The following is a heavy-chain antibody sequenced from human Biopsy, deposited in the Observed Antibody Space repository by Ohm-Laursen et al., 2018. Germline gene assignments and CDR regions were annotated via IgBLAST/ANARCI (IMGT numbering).Heavy chain of an antibody. CDR2: ISYTGST. V-gene: IGHV4-59*11. J-gene: IGHJ4*02. D-gene: IGHD3-16*01. CDR1: RDSFSNHY. Sequence: GTLSLTCTVSRDSFSNHYWTWIRQSPGKGLEWIGHISYTGSTNYNPSVKSRVTISVDTSKNQFSLKLNSVTAADTAVYFCARESRGGHLNTTLITGKNLDSWGQGILVTVSS. CDR3: ARESRGGHLNTTLITGKNLDS.